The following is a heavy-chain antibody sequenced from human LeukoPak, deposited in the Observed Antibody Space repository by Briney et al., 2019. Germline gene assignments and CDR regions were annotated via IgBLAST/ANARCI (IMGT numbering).Heavy chain of an antibody. CDR2: INEDGSAK. CDR3: TRSRRDGNDY. V-gene: IGHV3-7*01. Sequence: AGGSLRLSCAASGFTFSSSWMSWVRQAPGKGLEWVANINEDGSAKYYVDSVKGRFTISRDNAKRSLDLQVNSLRAEDTAVHYCTRSRRDGNDYWGQGTLVTVSS. D-gene: IGHD5-24*01. J-gene: IGHJ4*02. CDR1: GFTFSSSW.